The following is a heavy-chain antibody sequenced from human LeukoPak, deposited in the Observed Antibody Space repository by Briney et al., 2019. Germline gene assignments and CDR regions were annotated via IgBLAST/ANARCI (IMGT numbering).Heavy chain of an antibody. CDR1: GGSFSGYY. V-gene: IGHV4-34*01. D-gene: IGHD6-6*01. Sequence: SETLSLTCAVYGGSFSGYYWSWIRQPPGKGLEWIGSIYYSGSTYYNPSLKSRVTISVDTSKNQFSLKLSSVTAADTAVYYCAREYSRVGYFDLWGRGTLVTVSS. J-gene: IGHJ2*01. CDR2: IYYSGST. CDR3: AREYSRVGYFDL.